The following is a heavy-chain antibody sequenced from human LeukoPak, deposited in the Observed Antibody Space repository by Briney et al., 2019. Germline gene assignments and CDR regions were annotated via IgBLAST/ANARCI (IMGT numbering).Heavy chain of an antibody. CDR3: ASGSRVVVPHGVDY. Sequence: GGSLRLSCAASGFTFSGYSMNWVRQAPGKGLEWVSSISSSSSYIYYADSVKGRFTISRDNAKNSLYLQMNSLRAEDTAVYYCASGSRVVVPHGVDYWGQGTLVTVSS. CDR2: ISSSSSYI. V-gene: IGHV3-21*01. D-gene: IGHD3-22*01. J-gene: IGHJ4*02. CDR1: GFTFSGYS.